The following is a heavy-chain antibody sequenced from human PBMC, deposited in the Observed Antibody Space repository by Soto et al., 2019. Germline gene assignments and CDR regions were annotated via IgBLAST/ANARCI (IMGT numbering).Heavy chain of an antibody. CDR1: GFTFSSYA. CDR3: ARSGRAYSSSPKDPYYYYYGMDV. Sequence: GGSLRLSCAASGFTFSSYALHWVRQAPGTGLEWVAVISYDGSNKYYADSVKGRFTISRDNSKNTLYLQMNSLRAEDTAVYYCARSGRAYSSSPKDPYYYYYGMDVWGQGTTVTVSS. V-gene: IGHV3-30-3*01. J-gene: IGHJ6*02. D-gene: IGHD6-13*01. CDR2: ISYDGSNK.